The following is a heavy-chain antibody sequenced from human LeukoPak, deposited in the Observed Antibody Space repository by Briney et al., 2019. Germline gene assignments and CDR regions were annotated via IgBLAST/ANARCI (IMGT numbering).Heavy chain of an antibody. J-gene: IGHJ6*02. CDR1: GGSISSYY. D-gene: IGHD1-26*01. CDR3: ARVRSGSSTFNYYGMDV. CDR2: IYYSGST. Sequence: SETLSLTCTVSGGSISSYYWSWIRQPPGKGLGWIGYIYYSGSTNYNPSLKSRVTISVDTSKNQFSLKLSSVTAADTAVYYCARVRSGSSTFNYYGMDVWGQGATVTVSS. V-gene: IGHV4-59*01.